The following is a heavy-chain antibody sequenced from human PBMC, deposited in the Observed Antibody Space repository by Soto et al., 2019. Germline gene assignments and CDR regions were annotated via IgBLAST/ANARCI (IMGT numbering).Heavy chain of an antibody. V-gene: IGHV3-15*01. CDR3: TTAEGYCSGGSCYSVHY. D-gene: IGHD2-15*01. J-gene: IGHJ4*02. CDR2: IKSKTDGGTT. CDR1: GFTFSNAW. Sequence: EVQLVESGGGLVKPGGSLRLSCAASGFTFSNAWMSWVRQAPGKGLEWVGRIKSKTDGGTTDYAAPVKGRFTISRDDSKNTLYLQMNSLKTEDTAVYYYTTAEGYCSGGSCYSVHYWGQGTLVTVSS.